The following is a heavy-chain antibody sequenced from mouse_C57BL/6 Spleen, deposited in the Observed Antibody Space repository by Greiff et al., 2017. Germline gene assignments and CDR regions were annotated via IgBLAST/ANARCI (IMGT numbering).Heavy chain of an antibody. CDR2: IYPRSGNT. CDR1: GYTFTSYG. J-gene: IGHJ2*01. D-gene: IGHD4-1*01. CDR3: ARRGNWDGRYDFDY. Sequence: VKLVESGAELARPGASVKLSCKASGYTFTSYGISWVKQRTGQGLEWIGEIYPRSGNTYYNEKFKGKATLTADKSSSTAYMELRSLTSEDSAVYFCARRGNWDGRYDFDYWGQGTTLTVSS. V-gene: IGHV1-81*01.